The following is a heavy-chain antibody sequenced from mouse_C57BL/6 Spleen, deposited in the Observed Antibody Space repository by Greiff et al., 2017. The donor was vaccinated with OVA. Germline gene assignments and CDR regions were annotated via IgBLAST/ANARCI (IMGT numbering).Heavy chain of an antibody. Sequence: QVQLQQPGAELVMPGASVKLSCKASGYTFTSYWMHWVKQRPGQGLEWIGEIDPSDSYTNYNQKFKGKSTLTVDKSSSTAYMQLSSLTSEDSAVYYCARRDGYRAMDYWGQGTSVTVSA. CDR3: ARRDGYRAMDY. CDR2: IDPSDSYT. J-gene: IGHJ4*01. CDR1: GYTFTSYW. D-gene: IGHD2-3*01. V-gene: IGHV1-69*01.